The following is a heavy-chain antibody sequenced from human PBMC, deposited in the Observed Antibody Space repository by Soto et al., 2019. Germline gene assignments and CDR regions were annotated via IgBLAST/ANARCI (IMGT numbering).Heavy chain of an antibody. CDR2: YSGTT. V-gene: IGHV4-59*08. Sequence: QVQLQESGPGLVKPSETLSLTCTVSGASISRDHWNWIRQPPGKGLEWIGEYSGTTNYNPSLRSQVTISVDTSNNQFSLKLSSVTAADTAVYFCATYTTGGGGRGYWGQGTLVTVSS. J-gene: IGHJ4*02. D-gene: IGHD3-16*01. CDR1: GASISRDH. CDR3: ATYTTGGGGRGY.